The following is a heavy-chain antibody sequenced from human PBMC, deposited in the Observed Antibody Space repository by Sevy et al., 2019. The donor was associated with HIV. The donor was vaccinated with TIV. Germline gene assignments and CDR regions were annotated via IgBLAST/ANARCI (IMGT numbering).Heavy chain of an antibody. D-gene: IGHD6-13*01. CDR1: GFTFSNYW. CDR3: VAANSWEDY. Sequence: GGSLRLSCAASGFTFSNYWMHWVRQAPGKGLVRVSRVNSDGTSTTYADSVKGRFTISRDNAKNTLCLQMSSLRAEDTAVYYCVAANSWEDYWGQGTLVTVSS. CDR2: VNSDGTST. J-gene: IGHJ4*02. V-gene: IGHV3-74*01.